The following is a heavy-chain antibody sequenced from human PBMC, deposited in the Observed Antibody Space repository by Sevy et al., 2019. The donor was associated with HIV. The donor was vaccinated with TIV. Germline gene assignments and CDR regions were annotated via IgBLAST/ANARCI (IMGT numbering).Heavy chain of an antibody. V-gene: IGHV4-59*01. Sequence: SETLSLTCTVSGGSISRYYWSWIRQPPGKGLEWIGYIYYSGSTNYNPTLKSRVTISVDTSKNQFSLRLSPVTAAETAVYPCARETDGYYDSSGSQYHWFDPWGQGTLVTASS. D-gene: IGHD3-22*01. CDR3: ARETDGYYDSSGSQYHWFDP. CDR2: IYYSGST. J-gene: IGHJ5*02. CDR1: GGSISRYY.